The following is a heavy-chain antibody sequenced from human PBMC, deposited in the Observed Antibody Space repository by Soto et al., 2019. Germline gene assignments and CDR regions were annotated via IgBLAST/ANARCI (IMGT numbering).Heavy chain of an antibody. J-gene: IGHJ4*02. CDR3: ARSIVVVTAADY. D-gene: IGHD2-21*02. Sequence: QVQLVQSGAEVKKPGASVKVSCKASGYTFADYAMHWVRQAPGQRLEWMGWINAGNGNTKYSQKFQGSVTITRDTSASTAYMELSSLRSADTAVYYCARSIVVVTAADYWGQGTLVTVSS. CDR2: INAGNGNT. V-gene: IGHV1-3*01. CDR1: GYTFADYA.